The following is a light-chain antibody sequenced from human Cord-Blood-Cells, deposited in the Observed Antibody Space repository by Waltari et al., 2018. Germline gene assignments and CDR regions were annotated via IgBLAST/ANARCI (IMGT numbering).Light chain of an antibody. J-gene: IGLJ1*01. Sequence: QSALTPPPSASGSPGQSVTISCTGTSSDVGGYHYVPWYQQHPGKAPKLMIYEVSKRPSGIPDRFSGSKSGNTASLTVSGLQAEDEADYYCSSYAGSNNYVFGTGTKVTVL. V-gene: IGLV2-8*01. CDR1: SSDVGGYHY. CDR3: SSYAGSNNYV. CDR2: EVS.